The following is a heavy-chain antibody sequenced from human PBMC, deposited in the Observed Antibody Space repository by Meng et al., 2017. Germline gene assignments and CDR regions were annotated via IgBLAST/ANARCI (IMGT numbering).Heavy chain of an antibody. CDR3: ARGYSYGYYFDY. CDR2: INPNSGGT. CDR1: GYTFTSYY. Sequence: ASVKVSCKASGYTFTSYYMHWVRQAPGQGLEWMGWINPNSGGTNYPQKLQGRVTMTRDTSISTTHMELSRLTSDDTAVYYCARGYSYGYYFDYWGQGTLVTVS. D-gene: IGHD5-18*01. V-gene: IGHV1-2*02. J-gene: IGHJ4*02.